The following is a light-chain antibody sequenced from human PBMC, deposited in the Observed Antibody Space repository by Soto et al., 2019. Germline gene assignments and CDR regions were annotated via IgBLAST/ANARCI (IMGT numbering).Light chain of an antibody. V-gene: IGKV1-5*03. Sequence: IQLTQSPSSPSASVGNKVTIPCRASQGISSYLAWYQQKPGKAPKLLIYKASSLESGVPSRFSGSGSGTEFTLTISSLQPDDFATYYCQQYNSYLWTFGQGTKVDIK. J-gene: IGKJ1*01. CDR3: QQYNSYLWT. CDR1: QGISSY. CDR2: KAS.